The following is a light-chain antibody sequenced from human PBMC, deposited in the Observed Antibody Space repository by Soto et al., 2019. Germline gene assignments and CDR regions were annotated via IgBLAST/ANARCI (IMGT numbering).Light chain of an antibody. J-gene: IGLJ2*01. CDR1: SSNIGAGYD. CDR3: QSYDSSLSGSAV. V-gene: IGLV1-40*01. CDR2: GNS. Sequence: QSVLTQLPSVSGAPGQRVTISCTGSSSNIGAGYDVHWYQQLPGTAPKLLIYGNSNRPSGVPDRFSGSKSGTSASLAITGLQAEDEADYYCQSYDSSLSGSAVFGGGTKLTVL.